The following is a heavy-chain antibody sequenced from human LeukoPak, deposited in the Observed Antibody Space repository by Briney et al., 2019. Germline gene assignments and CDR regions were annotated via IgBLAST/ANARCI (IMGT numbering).Heavy chain of an antibody. CDR1: GFTFSDYY. J-gene: IGHJ4*02. V-gene: IGHV3-11*06. Sequence: GGSLRLSCAASGFTFSDYYMSWIRQAPGKGLEWVSYISSSSYTNYADSVKGRFTISRDNAKNSLYLQMNSLRAEDTAVYYCASSIWFGELPHYWGQGTLVTVSS. CDR2: ISSSSYT. D-gene: IGHD3-10*01. CDR3: ASSIWFGELPHY.